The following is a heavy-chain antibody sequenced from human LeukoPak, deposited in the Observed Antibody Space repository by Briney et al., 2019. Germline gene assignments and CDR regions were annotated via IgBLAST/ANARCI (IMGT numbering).Heavy chain of an antibody. Sequence: ASVKVSCKASGYTFTSYGISWVRQAPGQGLEWMGWISAYNGNTNYAQKLQGRVTMTTDPSTSTAYMEPRSLRSDDTAVYYCARDTSRWLQSYFDYWGQGTLVTVSA. V-gene: IGHV1-18*01. CDR1: GYTFTSYG. CDR2: ISAYNGNT. D-gene: IGHD5-24*01. CDR3: ARDTSRWLQSYFDY. J-gene: IGHJ4*02.